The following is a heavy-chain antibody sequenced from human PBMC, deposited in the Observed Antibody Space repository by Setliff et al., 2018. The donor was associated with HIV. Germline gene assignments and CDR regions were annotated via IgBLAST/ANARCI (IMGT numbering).Heavy chain of an antibody. V-gene: IGHV3-7*01. CDR1: GFTLSNYW. CDR3: ARELQWSRDSGREEDY. CDR2: IKQDGSEK. Sequence: PGGSLRLSCAASGFTLSNYWMSWVRQAPGKGLEWVANIKQDGSEKNYVDSVKGRFTISRDNAKNSLYMQMNSLRAEDTAVYYCARELQWSRDSGREEDYWGQGTLVTVSS. J-gene: IGHJ4*02. D-gene: IGHD1-26*01.